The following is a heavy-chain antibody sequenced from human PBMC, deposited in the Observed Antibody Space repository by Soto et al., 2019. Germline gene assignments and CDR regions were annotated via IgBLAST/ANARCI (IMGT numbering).Heavy chain of an antibody. CDR3: ARLFGYSGYDLDY. CDR2: ISYDGSNK. CDR1: GFTFSSYA. D-gene: IGHD5-12*01. Sequence: LRLSCAASGFTFSSYAMHWVRQAPGKGLEWVAVISYDGSNKYYADSVKGRFTISRDNSKNTLYLQMNSLRAEDTAVYYCARLFGYSGYDLDYWGQGTLVTVSS. V-gene: IGHV3-30-3*01. J-gene: IGHJ4*02.